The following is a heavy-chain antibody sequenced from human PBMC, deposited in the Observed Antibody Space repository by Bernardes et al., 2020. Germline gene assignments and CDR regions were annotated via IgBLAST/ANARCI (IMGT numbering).Heavy chain of an antibody. J-gene: IGHJ4*02. CDR1: GFTFSSYA. CDR2: ISGSGGST. D-gene: IGHD4-17*01. Sequence: GGSLRLSCAASGFTFSSYAMSWVRQAPGKGLEWVSAISGSGGSTYYADSVKGRFTISRDNSKNTLYLQMNSLRAEDTAVYYCAKDLSTRGKAKPSVTGNFDYWGQGTLVTVSS. CDR3: AKDLSTRGKAKPSVTGNFDY. V-gene: IGHV3-23*01.